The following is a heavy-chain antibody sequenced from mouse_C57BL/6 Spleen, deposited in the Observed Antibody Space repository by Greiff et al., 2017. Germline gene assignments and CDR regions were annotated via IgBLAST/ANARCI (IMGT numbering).Heavy chain of an antibody. Sequence: QVQLQQPGAELVKPGASVKLSCKASGYTFTSYWMHWVKQRPGRGLEWIGRIDPTSGGTKYNEKFKSKDTLTVDKPSRTAYMQLSSLTSEDSAVDYYARGAYGNSGAWFAYWGQGTLVTVSA. CDR3: ARGAYGNSGAWFAY. J-gene: IGHJ3*01. CDR1: GYTFTSYW. CDR2: IDPTSGGT. V-gene: IGHV1-72*01. D-gene: IGHD2-1*01.